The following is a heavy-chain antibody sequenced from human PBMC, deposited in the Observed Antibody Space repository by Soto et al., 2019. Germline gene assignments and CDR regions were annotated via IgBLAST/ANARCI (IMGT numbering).Heavy chain of an antibody. CDR2: INCGSGNT. J-gene: IGHJ4*02. CDR1: GYNFTTYV. Sequence: QVQLVQSGAEVKQPGASASVSCKASGYNFTTYVVHWLRQAPGQGPEWMGWINCGSGNTVYSQKFQGRVTFTRDTSARTAYMDLNSLTSGDTAFYYCARGYTSGWTFDFWGRGTLVTVSS. CDR3: ARGYTSGWTFDF. V-gene: IGHV1-3*01. D-gene: IGHD6-19*01.